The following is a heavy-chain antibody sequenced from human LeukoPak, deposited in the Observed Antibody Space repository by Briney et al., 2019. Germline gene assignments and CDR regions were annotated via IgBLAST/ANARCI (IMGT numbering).Heavy chain of an antibody. CDR2: ISGSGGST. J-gene: IGHJ4*02. CDR1: GFTFSSYA. D-gene: IGHD3-3*01. Sequence: GGSLRLSCAASGFTFSSYAMSWVRQAPGKGLEWVSAISGSGGSTYYADSVKGRLTISRDNSKNTLYLQMNSLRAEDTAVYYCAKDHRFAISAFDYWGQGTLVTVSS. V-gene: IGHV3-23*01. CDR3: AKDHRFAISAFDY.